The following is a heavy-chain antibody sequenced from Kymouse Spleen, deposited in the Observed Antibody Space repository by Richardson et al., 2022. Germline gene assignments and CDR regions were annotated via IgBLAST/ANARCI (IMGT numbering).Heavy chain of an antibody. V-gene: IGHV3-15*01. J-gene: IGHJ6*02. CDR1: GFTFSNAW. D-gene: IGHD1-7*01. Sequence: EVQLVESGGGLVKPGGSLRLSCAASGFTFSNAWMSWVRQAPGKGLEWVGRIKSKTDGGTTDYAAPVKGRFTISRDDSKNTLYLQMNSLKTEDTAVYYCTAYTGITGTTSYYYYGMDVWGQGTTVTVSS. CDR2: IKSKTDGGTT. CDR3: TAYTGITGTTSYYYYGMDV.